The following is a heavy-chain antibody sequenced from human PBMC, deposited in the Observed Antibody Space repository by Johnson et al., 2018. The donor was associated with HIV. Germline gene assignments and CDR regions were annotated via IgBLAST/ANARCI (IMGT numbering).Heavy chain of an antibody. V-gene: IGHV3-30*18. J-gene: IGHJ3*01. CDR2: ISYDGGNK. Sequence: QVQLVESGGGVVQPGGSLRLSCAASGFTFSSYGMHWVRQAPGKGLEWVAVISYDGGNKYYADSVKGRFTLSRDNSKNTLDLQMNSLTIEDTAVFYCAKTRMGGILDAFDLWGQGTMVIVS. CDR3: AKTRMGGILDAFDL. CDR1: GFTFSSYG. D-gene: IGHD3-10*01.